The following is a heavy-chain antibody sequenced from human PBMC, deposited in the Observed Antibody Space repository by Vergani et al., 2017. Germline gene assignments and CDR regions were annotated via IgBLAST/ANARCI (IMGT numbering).Heavy chain of an antibody. CDR1: GFTLSSYW. CDR3: ASVDTRRGNNR. CDR2: IKQDGSEK. D-gene: IGHD5-18*01. V-gene: IGHV3-7*01. Sequence: VQLVESGGGLVQPGGSLRVSCAASGFTLSSYWMSWVRQAPGKGLEWVANIKQDGSEKSYGDSVKGRFSVSRDNAKNSLYLQMSSLRADDTAVYYCASVDTRRGNNRWGQGTLVTVSS. J-gene: IGHJ4*02.